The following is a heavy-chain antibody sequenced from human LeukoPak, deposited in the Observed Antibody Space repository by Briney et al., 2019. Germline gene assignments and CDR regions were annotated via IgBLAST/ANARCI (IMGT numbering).Heavy chain of an antibody. CDR1: GFTFRSYW. J-gene: IGHJ4*02. V-gene: IGHV3-7*03. CDR2: INQGGSVK. Sequence: GGSLRLSCAASGFTFRSYWMSWVRQAPGKGLEWVANINQGGSVKYYVDSVKGRFTISRDDAKNSLYVQMNSLRAQDTAVYYCTKDRHCSGGSCSSDFDSWGQGTLVTVSS. D-gene: IGHD2-15*01. CDR3: TKDRHCSGGSCSSDFDS.